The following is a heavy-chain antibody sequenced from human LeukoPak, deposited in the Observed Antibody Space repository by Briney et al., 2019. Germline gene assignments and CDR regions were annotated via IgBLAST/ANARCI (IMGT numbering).Heavy chain of an antibody. D-gene: IGHD2-15*01. Sequence: SGGSLRLSCAGSGFTFSDAWMSWVRQAPGRGLEWVGRIKSKSDGGTIDYAAPVKGRFTISRDDSRNTLYLQMNSLKTEDTAVYYCTTRRQDGWWGQGTLVTVS. J-gene: IGHJ4*02. CDR3: TTRRQDGW. CDR1: GFTFSDAW. CDR2: IKSKSDGGTI. V-gene: IGHV3-15*01.